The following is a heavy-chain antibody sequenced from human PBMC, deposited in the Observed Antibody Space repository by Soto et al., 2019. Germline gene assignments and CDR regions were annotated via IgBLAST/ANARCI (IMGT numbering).Heavy chain of an antibody. CDR1: GFTFSSYS. CDR3: AAGQVSANAYGSLVHYHFYGMAV. Sequence: PGGSLRLSCAASGFTFSSYSMNWVRQAPGKGLEWVSYISNSSSTIYYADSVKGRFTISRDNAKNSLYLQMNSLTAEDTAVYSCAAGQVSANAYGSLVHYHFYGMAVWGQGTTVTVSS. D-gene: IGHD6-6*01. J-gene: IGHJ6*02. V-gene: IGHV3-48*01. CDR2: ISNSSSTI.